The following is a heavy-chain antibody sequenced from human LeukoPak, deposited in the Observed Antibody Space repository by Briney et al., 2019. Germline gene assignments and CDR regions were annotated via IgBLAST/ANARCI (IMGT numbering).Heavy chain of an antibody. J-gene: IGHJ6*03. D-gene: IGHD2-15*01. CDR2: IYYSGST. Sequence: PSETLSLTCTVSGGSISSYYWSWIRQPPGKGLEWIGYIYYSGSTNYNPSLKSRVTISVDTSKNQFSLKLSSVTAADTAVYYCARGRYCSGGSCYYSDYYYYMDVWGKGTTVTISS. CDR1: GGSISSYY. V-gene: IGHV4-59*01. CDR3: ARGRYCSGGSCYYSDYYYYMDV.